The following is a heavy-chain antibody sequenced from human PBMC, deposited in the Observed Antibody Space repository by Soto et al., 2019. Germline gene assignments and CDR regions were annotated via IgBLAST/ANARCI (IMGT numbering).Heavy chain of an antibody. D-gene: IGHD6-19*01. CDR1: GYTFTSYY. J-gene: IGHJ6*02. CDR2: INPSGGST. Sequence: GASVKVSCKASGYTFTSYYMHWVRQAPGQGLEWMGIINPSGGSTSYAQKFQGRVTMTRDTSTSTVYMELSSLRSEDTAVYYCARDLPYGLAVAPLYYYYGMDVWGQGTTVTVSS. CDR3: ARDLPYGLAVAPLYYYYGMDV. V-gene: IGHV1-46*01.